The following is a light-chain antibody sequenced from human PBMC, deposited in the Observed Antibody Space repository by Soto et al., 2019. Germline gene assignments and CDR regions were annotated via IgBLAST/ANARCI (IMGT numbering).Light chain of an antibody. CDR2: RNN. V-gene: IGLV1-47*01. CDR1: SSNIGSNY. J-gene: IGLJ1*01. Sequence: QSVLTQPPSASGTPGQRVTISCSGSSSNIGSNYVYWYQQLPGTAPKLLMYRNNKRPSGVPDRFSGSKSGTSASLAISGLRSEDEAAYYCAAWDDSLSGSYVFGTGTKLTVL. CDR3: AAWDDSLSGSYV.